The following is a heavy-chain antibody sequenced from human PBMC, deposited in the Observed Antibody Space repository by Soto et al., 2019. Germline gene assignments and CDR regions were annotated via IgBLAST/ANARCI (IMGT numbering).Heavy chain of an antibody. V-gene: IGHV1-8*01. CDR3: AREAWVPTYYDFWSGPTPSGGMDV. J-gene: IGHJ6*02. CDR1: GYTFTSYD. D-gene: IGHD3-3*01. CDR2: MNPNSGNT. Sequence: RASVKVSCKASGYTFTSYDINWVRQATGQGLEWMGWMNPNSGNTGYAQKFQGRVTMTRNTSISTAYMELSSLRSEDTAVYYCAREAWVPTYYDFWSGPTPSGGMDVWGQGTTVTVSS.